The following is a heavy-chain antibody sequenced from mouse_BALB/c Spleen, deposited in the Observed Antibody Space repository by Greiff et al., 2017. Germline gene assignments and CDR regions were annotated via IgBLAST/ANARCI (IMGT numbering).Heavy chain of an antibody. J-gene: IGHJ4*01. V-gene: IGHV1S81*02. D-gene: IGHD1-2*01. CDR1: GYTFTSYY. CDR2: INPSNGGT. Sequence: VQLQQPGAELVKPGASVKLSCKASGYTFTSYYMYWVKQRPGQGLEWIGGINPSNGGTNFNEKFKSKATLTVDKSSSTAYMQLSSLTSEDSAVYYCTRLLRPSYYYAMDYWGQGTSVTVSS. CDR3: TRLLRPSYYYAMDY.